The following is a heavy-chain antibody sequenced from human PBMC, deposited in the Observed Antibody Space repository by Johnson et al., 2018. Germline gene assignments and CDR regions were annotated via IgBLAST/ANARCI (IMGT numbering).Heavy chain of an antibody. CDR2: ISYDGSNK. CDR1: GFTFSSYG. J-gene: IGHJ6*03. CDR3: AKDPGTRTAQGDYYYSYMDV. Sequence: QVGLGQAGGGVVQPGRSLRLCCAASGFTFSSYGMHWVRPAPGKGLEWVAVISYDGSNKYYADSVKGRFTISRDNSKNTLYLQMHSLRAEDTAVYYCAKDPGTRTAQGDYYYSYMDVWGKGTTVTVSS. V-gene: IGHV3-30*18. D-gene: IGHD1-1*01.